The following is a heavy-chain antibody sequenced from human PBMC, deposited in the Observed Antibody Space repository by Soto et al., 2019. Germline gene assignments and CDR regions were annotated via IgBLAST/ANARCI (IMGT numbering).Heavy chain of an antibody. V-gene: IGHV3-33*01. CDR1: GFTFSSYG. CDR2: IWYDGSNK. D-gene: IGHD3-3*01. Sequence: HPGGSLRLSCAASGFTFSSYGMHWVRQAPGKGLEWVAVIWYDGSNKYYADSVKGRFTISRDNSKNTLYLQMNSLRAEDTAVYYCAVEYGVGVVRQLDYWGQGTLVTVSS. J-gene: IGHJ4*02. CDR3: AVEYGVGVVRQLDY.